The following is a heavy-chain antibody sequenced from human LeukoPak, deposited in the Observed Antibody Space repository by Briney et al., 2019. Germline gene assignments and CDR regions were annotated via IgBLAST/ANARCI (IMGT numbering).Heavy chain of an antibody. Sequence: GGSLRLSCAASGFTFGNAWMSWVRQAPGKGLEWVGRIKSKTDGGTTDYAAPVKGRFTISRDDSKNTLYLQMNSLKTEDTAVYYCTTDRRELQPAYYYYGMDVWGQGTTVTVSS. D-gene: IGHD1-26*01. CDR3: TTDRRELQPAYYYYGMDV. J-gene: IGHJ6*02. CDR2: IKSKTDGGTT. CDR1: GFTFGNAW. V-gene: IGHV3-15*01.